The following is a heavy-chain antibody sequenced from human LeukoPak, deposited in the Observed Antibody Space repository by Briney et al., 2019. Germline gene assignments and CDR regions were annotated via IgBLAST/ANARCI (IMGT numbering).Heavy chain of an antibody. V-gene: IGHV1-2*02. J-gene: IGHJ5*02. D-gene: IGHD4-17*01. CDR1: GYTLTGYY. CDR3: AAHDYGDYWFDP. CDR2: INPNSGGT. Sequence: ASVKVSCKASGYTLTGYYLHWVRQAPGQGLEWMGWINPNSGGTNYAQKFQGRVTMTRDTSISTAYMELSRLRSDDTAAYYCAAHDYGDYWFDPWGQGALVTVSS.